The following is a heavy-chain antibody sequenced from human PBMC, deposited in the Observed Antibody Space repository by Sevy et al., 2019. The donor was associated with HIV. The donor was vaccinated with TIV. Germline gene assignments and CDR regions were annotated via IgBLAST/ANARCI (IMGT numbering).Heavy chain of an antibody. V-gene: IGHV3-23*01. CDR2: ISGSGGST. Sequence: GGSLRLSCAASGFTFSSYAMSWVRQAPGKGLEWVSAISGSGGSTYYADSVKGRFTISRDNSKNTLYLQMNSLRAEGTAVYYCAKGRGGYYYYYYMDVWGKGTTVTVSS. CDR1: GFTFSSYA. CDR3: AKGRGGYYYYYYMDV. D-gene: IGHD3-10*01. J-gene: IGHJ6*03.